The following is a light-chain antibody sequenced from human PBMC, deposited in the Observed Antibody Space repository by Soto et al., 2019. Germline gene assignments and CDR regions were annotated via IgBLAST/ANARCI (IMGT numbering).Light chain of an antibody. V-gene: IGKV1-39*01. CDR2: AAY. CDR1: QSIGNY. CDR3: QQSYGIPRA. J-gene: IGKJ1*01. Sequence: DIQMTQSPSSLAASVGHSVTLTCRASQSIGNYLNWYQQKPGKAANLLIYAAYTLQGGVTSRFSGSGSGTDFTLTISSLHPEDFATYYCQQSYGIPRAFGQGTKVDIK.